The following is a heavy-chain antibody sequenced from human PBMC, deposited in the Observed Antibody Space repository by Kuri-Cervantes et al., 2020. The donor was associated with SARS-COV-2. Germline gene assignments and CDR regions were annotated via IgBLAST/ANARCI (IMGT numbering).Heavy chain of an antibody. CDR1: GFTFSSYA. CDR2: ISYDGSNK. Sequence: LSLTCAASGFTFSSYAMHWVRQAPGKGLEWVAVISYDGSNKYYADSVKGRFIISRDNSKNTLYLQMNSLRVEDTAVYCCARDPAYCSSGSCFGYYYYYMDVWGKGTTVTVSS. D-gene: IGHD2-15*01. CDR3: ARDPAYCSSGSCFGYYYYYMDV. V-gene: IGHV3-30-3*01. J-gene: IGHJ6*03.